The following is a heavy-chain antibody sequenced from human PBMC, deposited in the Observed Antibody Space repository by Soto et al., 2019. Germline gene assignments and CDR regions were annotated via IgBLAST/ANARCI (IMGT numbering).Heavy chain of an antibody. V-gene: IGHV3-66*01. CDR2: MYSGGRT. J-gene: IGHJ4*02. D-gene: IGHD2-21*02. CDR1: GFTVSGSY. Sequence: EVQLVESRGGLVQPGGSLRLACAAFGFTVSGSYMTWVRQAPGKGLEWVSVMYSGGRTYYAVSVKGRFTVSRDTSKNTLYLQMNNLRAEETAVYYCTRDSSPSVTADSWGQGTLVTVSS. CDR3: TRDSSPSVTADS.